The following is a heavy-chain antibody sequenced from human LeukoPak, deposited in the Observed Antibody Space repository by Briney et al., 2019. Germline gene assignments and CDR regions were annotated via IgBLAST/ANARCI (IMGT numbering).Heavy chain of an antibody. CDR1: GASISNYY. CDR3: AGGETIFPY. D-gene: IGHD3-9*01. V-gene: IGHV4-4*07. Sequence: SETLSLTCTVSGASISNYYWSWIRQPAGKGLEWIGRIYASGSTNYNPSLKSRVTISVDQSKNQFSLKLNSVTAADTAVYYCAGGETIFPYWGQGTLVTVSS. J-gene: IGHJ4*02. CDR2: IYASGST.